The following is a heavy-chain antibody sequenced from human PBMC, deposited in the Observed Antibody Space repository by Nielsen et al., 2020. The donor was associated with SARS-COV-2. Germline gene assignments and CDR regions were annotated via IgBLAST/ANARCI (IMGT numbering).Heavy chain of an antibody. CDR3: AKGGGRQWPVHGY. V-gene: IGHV3-30*18. CDR2: ISYDGSNK. J-gene: IGHJ4*02. D-gene: IGHD6-19*01. Sequence: GGSLRLSCAASGFTFSSYGMHWVRQAPGKGLEWVAVISYDGSNKYYADSVKGRFTISRDNSKNTLYLQMNSLRAEDTAVYYCAKGGGRQWPVHGYWGQGTLVTVSS. CDR1: GFTFSSYG.